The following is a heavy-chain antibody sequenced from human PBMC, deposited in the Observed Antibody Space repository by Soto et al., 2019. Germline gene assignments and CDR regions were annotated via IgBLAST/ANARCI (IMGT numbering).Heavy chain of an antibody. CDR2: VDPNGGGS. J-gene: IGHJ4*02. Sequence: VSVTLYCKPSGYSFTVYKLHLVRQAPGQGLEWMGWVDPNGGGSNSAQKFQGSVTMTWDTSITTAYLDLTRLTTNDTATYFCATWVDYGDFEGFDFWGQGTLVTVSS. CDR3: ATWVDYGDFEGFDF. CDR1: GYSFTVYK. D-gene: IGHD4-17*01. V-gene: IGHV1-2*04.